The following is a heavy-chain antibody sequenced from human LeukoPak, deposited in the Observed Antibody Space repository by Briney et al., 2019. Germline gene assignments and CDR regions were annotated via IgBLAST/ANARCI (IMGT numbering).Heavy chain of an antibody. V-gene: IGHV3-23*01. D-gene: IGHD2/OR15-2a*01. CDR1: GFPFETNA. J-gene: IGHJ3*02. Sequence: GSLRLSCATAGFPFETNAMSWVRQAPGKGLEWVATIGNTETFYADSVTGRFTISRDNSKNTVNLQMNRLRVEDTAIYYCARGRTTSDAFDIWGQGTMVTVSS. CDR2: IGNTET. CDR3: ARGRTTSDAFDI.